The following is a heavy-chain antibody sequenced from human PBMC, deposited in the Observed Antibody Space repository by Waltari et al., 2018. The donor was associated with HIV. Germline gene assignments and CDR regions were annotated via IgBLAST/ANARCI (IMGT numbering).Heavy chain of an antibody. CDR3: ARYRYSGSDSPNNYDMDV. CDR2: SYPGDSDT. Sequence: ELQLVQSGAEVKETRESLKISCKGSGYSFTSYWSGWVRQMPGKGLEWIGISYPGDSDTRYSPSFQGHVTISADESINTAYLQWSRLKASDTAMYYCARYRYSGSDSPNNYDMDVWGHGTTVTVSS. CDR1: GYSFTSYW. D-gene: IGHD1-26*01. V-gene: IGHV5-51*03. J-gene: IGHJ6*02.